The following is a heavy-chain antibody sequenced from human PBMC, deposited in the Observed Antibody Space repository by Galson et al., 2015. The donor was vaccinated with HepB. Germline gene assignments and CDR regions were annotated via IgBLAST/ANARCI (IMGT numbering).Heavy chain of an antibody. CDR1: GYTFTSYA. Sequence: SVKVSCKASGYTFTSYAMHWVRQAPGQRLEWMGWINAGNGNTKYSQKFQGRVTITRDTSASTAYMELSSLRSEDTAVYYCAANWNDAHPPVRAFDIWGQGTMVTVSS. D-gene: IGHD1-1*01. CDR3: AANWNDAHPPVRAFDI. V-gene: IGHV1-3*01. J-gene: IGHJ3*02. CDR2: INAGNGNT.